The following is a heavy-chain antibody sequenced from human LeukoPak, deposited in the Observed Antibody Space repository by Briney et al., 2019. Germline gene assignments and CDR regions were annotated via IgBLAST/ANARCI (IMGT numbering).Heavy chain of an antibody. V-gene: IGHV3-7*01. CDR2: IKQDGSQK. D-gene: IGHD7-27*01. CDR3: ARENWANDY. J-gene: IGHJ4*02. Sequence: GGSLRLSCAASGFTFTTYWMTWVRQAPGKGLEWVANIKQDGSQKYYVDSVKGRFTISRDNAKNSLYLQMNSLKAEDTAVYYCARENWANDYCGQGTLVTVSS. CDR1: GFTFTTYW.